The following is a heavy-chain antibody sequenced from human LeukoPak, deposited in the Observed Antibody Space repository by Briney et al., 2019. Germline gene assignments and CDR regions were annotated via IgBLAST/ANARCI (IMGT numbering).Heavy chain of an antibody. D-gene: IGHD3-16*01. CDR2: ISGRDGST. J-gene: IGHJ5*02. Sequence: GGSLRLSCAASGFSFSNYAMSWVRQAPGKGLEGVSAISGRDGSTYYAGSGKGRFTISRDNSKNKLYLQMNSLRGEDTAVYYCAKSGGVRFDPWGQGTLVTVSS. V-gene: IGHV3-23*01. CDR1: GFSFSNYA. CDR3: AKSGGVRFDP.